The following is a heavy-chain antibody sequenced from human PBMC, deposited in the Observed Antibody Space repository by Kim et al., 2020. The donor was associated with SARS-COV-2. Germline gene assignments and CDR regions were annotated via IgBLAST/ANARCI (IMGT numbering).Heavy chain of an antibody. D-gene: IGHD6-13*01. V-gene: IGHV6-1*01. Sequence: KDYAVSVKSRISISPDTSMNQFSLQLSSVTPEDTAVYYCARGIAVSGLSSWGQGTLVTVSS. J-gene: IGHJ5*02. CDR3: ARGIAVSGLSS. CDR2: K.